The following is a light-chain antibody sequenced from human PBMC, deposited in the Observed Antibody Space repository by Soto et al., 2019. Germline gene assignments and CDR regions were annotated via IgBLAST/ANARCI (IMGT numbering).Light chain of an antibody. CDR2: GAS. Sequence: EIVMTQSPATLSLSPLERCGLSCRASESVSTNLAWYQQKAGQAPRLLIYGASNRATGIPDRFSGSGSGTDFTLTISRLEPEDFAVYYCQQYGSSGTFGQGTKVDI. CDR3: QQYGSSGT. CDR1: ESVSTN. V-gene: IGKV3-20*01. J-gene: IGKJ1*01.